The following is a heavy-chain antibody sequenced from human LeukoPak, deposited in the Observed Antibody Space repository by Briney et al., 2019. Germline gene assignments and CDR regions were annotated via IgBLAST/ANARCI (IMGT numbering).Heavy chain of an antibody. CDR3: ARVYYDFWSGHAAPVDAFDI. V-gene: IGHV1-18*01. CDR1: GYTFTSYG. Sequence: ASVKVSCKASGYTFTSYGISWVRQAPGQGLEWMGWISAYNGNTNYAQKLQGRVTMTTDTSTSTAYMELRSLRSDDTAVYYCARVYYDFWSGHAAPVDAFDIWGQGTMVTVSS. CDR2: ISAYNGNT. D-gene: IGHD3-3*01. J-gene: IGHJ3*02.